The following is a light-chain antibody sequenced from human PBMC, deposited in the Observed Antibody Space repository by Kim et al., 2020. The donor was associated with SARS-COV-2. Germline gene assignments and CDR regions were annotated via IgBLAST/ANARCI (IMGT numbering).Light chain of an antibody. CDR2: AAS. Sequence: ASVGERVTITCRASQDIRSDLAWFQQKPGRAPKSLIYAASSLQSGAPSRFSGGGSGTEFTLTIISLQPEDSATYYCHQYSSYPRTFGQGTKVDIK. V-gene: IGKV1-16*01. CDR1: QDIRSD. CDR3: HQYSSYPRT. J-gene: IGKJ1*01.